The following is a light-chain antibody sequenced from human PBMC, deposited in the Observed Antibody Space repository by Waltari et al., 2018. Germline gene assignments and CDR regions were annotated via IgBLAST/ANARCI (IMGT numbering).Light chain of an antibody. J-gene: IGKJ1*01. CDR1: QSISTY. CDR3: QQSYTTPRT. V-gene: IGKV1-39*01. Sequence: DIQMTQSPSSLSASVGDRVTITCRESQSISTYLNWYHQKPGKAPNLLIYAASSLQSGVPSRFSGSGSGTDFTLTISSLQPEDFATYYCQQSYTTPRTFGQGTKVAIK. CDR2: AAS.